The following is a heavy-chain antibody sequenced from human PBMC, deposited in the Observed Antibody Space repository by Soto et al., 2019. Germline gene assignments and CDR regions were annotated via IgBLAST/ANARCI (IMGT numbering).Heavy chain of an antibody. D-gene: IGHD2-2*01. CDR1: GGSVSSGRHY. CDR3: ARGSSSWPYLFDY. V-gene: IGHV4-61*01. Sequence: SETLSLTCTVSGGSVSSGRHYWNWIRQPPGKELQYIGYIYYSASTNYNPSLKSRVTMSVETSKIQFSLKLSSVNAADTAVYYCARGSSSWPYLFDYWGPGTLVT. J-gene: IGHJ4*02. CDR2: IYYSAST.